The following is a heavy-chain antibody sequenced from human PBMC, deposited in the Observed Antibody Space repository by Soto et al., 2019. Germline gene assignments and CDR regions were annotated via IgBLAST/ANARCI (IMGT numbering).Heavy chain of an antibody. D-gene: IGHD3-16*01. CDR3: ARGGRGLRGAFDV. Sequence: QELLVESGGGVVQPGKSLRLSCAASGFTFSSFAMHWVRQAPGKGLEWVSGIPFNGLRQFYPDSIRGRFTISRDNSKNTLYLRLDSLRADDTAVYYCARGGRGLRGAFDVWGQGTEVSVS. J-gene: IGHJ3*01. V-gene: IGHV3-30*03. CDR2: IPFNGLRQ. CDR1: GFTFSSFA.